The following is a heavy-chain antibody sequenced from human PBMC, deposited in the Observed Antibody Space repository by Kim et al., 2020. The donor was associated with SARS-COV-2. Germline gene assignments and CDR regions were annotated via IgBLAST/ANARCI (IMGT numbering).Heavy chain of an antibody. Sequence: GGSLRLSCAASGFTGYWMNWVRYAPGKGPVWVSRITTDGRTQYADTVRGRFTMSRDHAKNTLFLQMTSLRVEDTAVYYCARENWYTLDVWGQGTTVTVSS. D-gene: IGHD6-13*01. V-gene: IGHV3-74*03. CDR2: ITTDGRT. CDR1: GFTGYW. CDR3: ARENWYTLDV. J-gene: IGHJ6*02.